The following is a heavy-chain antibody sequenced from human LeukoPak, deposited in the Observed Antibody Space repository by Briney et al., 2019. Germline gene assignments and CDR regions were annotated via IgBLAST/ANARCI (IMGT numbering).Heavy chain of an antibody. CDR3: ARVSMGVVVVPFDY. CDR2: INHSGST. CDR1: GGSFIGYY. V-gene: IGHV4-34*01. Sequence: PSETLSPTCAVYGGSFIGYYWSWIRQPPGKGLEWIGEINHSGSTNYNPSLKSRVTISVDTSKNQFSLKLSSVTAADTAVYYCARVSMGVVVVPFDYWGQGTLVTVSS. D-gene: IGHD2-15*01. J-gene: IGHJ4*02.